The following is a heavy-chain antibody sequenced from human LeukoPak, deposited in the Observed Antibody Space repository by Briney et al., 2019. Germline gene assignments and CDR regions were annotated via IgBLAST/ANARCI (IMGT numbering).Heavy chain of an antibody. CDR1: GFTFDDYG. CDR2: INWNGGST. V-gene: IGHV3-20*01. J-gene: IGHJ4*02. D-gene: IGHD3-22*01. Sequence: GGSLRLSCAASGFTFDDYGMSWVRQAPGKGLEWVSGINWNGGSTGYADSVKGRFTISRDNAKNSLYLQMNSLRAEDTALYHCARAGWYYDSSGYAEYYFDYWGQGTLVTVSS. CDR3: ARAGWYYDSSGYAEYYFDY.